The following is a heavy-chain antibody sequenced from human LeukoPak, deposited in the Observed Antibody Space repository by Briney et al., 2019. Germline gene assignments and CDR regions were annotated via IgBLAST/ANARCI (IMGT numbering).Heavy chain of an antibody. CDR2: IYSGGST. J-gene: IGHJ4*02. V-gene: IGHV3-53*01. D-gene: IGHD3-9*01. CDR3: ASPHYDILTGLLN. CDR1: GFTVSSNY. Sequence: PGGSLRLSCAASGFTVSSNYMSWVRQAPGKGLEWVSVIYSGGSTYYADSVKGRFTISRDNSKNTLYLQMNSLRAEDTAVYYCASPHYDILTGLLNWGQGTPVTVSS.